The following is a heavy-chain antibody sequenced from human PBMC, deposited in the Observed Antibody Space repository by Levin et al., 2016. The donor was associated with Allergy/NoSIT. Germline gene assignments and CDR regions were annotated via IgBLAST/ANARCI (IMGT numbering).Heavy chain of an antibody. D-gene: IGHD1-1*01. CDR2: ISGSGGST. V-gene: IGHV3-23*01. Sequence: GESLKISCAASGFTFSSYAMSWVRQAPGKGLEWVSAISGSGGSTYYADSVKGRFTISRDNSKNTLYLQMNSLRAEDTAVYYCAKDGGLNWNDRTYYFDYWGQGTLVTVSS. CDR3: AKDGGLNWNDRTYYFDY. CDR1: GFTFSSYA. J-gene: IGHJ4*02.